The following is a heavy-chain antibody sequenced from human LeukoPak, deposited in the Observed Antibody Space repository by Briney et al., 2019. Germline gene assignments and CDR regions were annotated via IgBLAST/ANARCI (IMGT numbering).Heavy chain of an antibody. CDR1: GFTFSSYS. CDR2: ISSSSYI. V-gene: IGHV3-21*01. D-gene: IGHD5-12*01. J-gene: IGHJ4*02. Sequence: GGSLRLSCAASGFTFSSYSMNWVRQAPGKGLEWVSSISSSSYIYYADSVKGRFTISRDNAKNSLYLQMNSLRAEDTAVYYCARDGNSGGYVFDCWGQGTLVTVSS. CDR3: ARDGNSGGYVFDC.